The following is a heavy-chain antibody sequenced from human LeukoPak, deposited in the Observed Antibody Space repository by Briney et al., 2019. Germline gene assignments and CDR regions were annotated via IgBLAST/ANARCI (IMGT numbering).Heavy chain of an antibody. CDR2: IYPGDSDT. D-gene: IGHD1/OR15-1a*01. CDR1: GYSFTSYW. V-gene: IGHV5-51*01. J-gene: IGHJ3*02. CDR3: ARQTTTDAFDI. Sequence: GESLQISCKGSGYSFTSYWIGWVRQMPGKGLEWMGIIYPGDSDTRYSPSFQGLVTISADKSISTAYLQWSSLKASDTAMYYCARQTTTDAFDIWGQGTMVTVSS.